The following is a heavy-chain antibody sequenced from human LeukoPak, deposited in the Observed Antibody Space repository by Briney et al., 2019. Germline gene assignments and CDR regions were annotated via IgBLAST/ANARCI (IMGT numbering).Heavy chain of an antibody. D-gene: IGHD3-9*01. V-gene: IGHV5-51*01. J-gene: IGHJ4*02. Sequence: GESLKISCKGSGYSFTSYWIDWVRQMPGKGLEWMGIIYPGDSDTRYSPSFQGQVTISADKSISTAYLQWSSLKASDTAMYYCARQSDISTGYIDYWGQGTLVTVSS. CDR1: GYSFTSYW. CDR2: IYPGDSDT. CDR3: ARQSDISTGYIDY.